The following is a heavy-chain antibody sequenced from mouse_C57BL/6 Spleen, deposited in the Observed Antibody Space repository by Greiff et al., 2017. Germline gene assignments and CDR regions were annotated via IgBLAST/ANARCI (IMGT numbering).Heavy chain of an antibody. CDR2: IHPNSGST. J-gene: IGHJ4*01. D-gene: IGHD1-1*01. Sequence: VQLQQPGAELVKPGASVKLSCKASGYTFTSYWMHWVKQRPGQGLEWIGMIHPNSGSTNYNEKFKSKATLTVDKSSSTAYMQLSSLTSEDSAVYYGARAYYYGSSPHAMDYWGQGTSVTVSS. V-gene: IGHV1-64*01. CDR3: ARAYYYGSSPHAMDY. CDR1: GYTFTSYW.